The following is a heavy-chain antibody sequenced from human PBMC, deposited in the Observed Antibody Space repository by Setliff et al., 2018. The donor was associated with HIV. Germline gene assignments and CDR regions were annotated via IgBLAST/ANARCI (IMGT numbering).Heavy chain of an antibody. CDR2: VFHSGSA. CDR1: GYPIDSGFY. J-gene: IGHJ5*02. Sequence: SETLSLTCAVYGYPIDSGFYWGWIRQTPGKGLEWIGEVFHSGSANSNASLRSRVMISVDTSKNQFSLKLSAVTAVDTAVYYCARDHVFGSRTGFDPWGPGILVTVSS. CDR3: ARDHVFGSRTGFDP. D-gene: IGHD3-10*01. V-gene: IGHV4-38-2*01.